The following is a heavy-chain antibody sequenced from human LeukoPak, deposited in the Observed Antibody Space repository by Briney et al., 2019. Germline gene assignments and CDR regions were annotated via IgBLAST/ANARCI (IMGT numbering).Heavy chain of an antibody. V-gene: IGHV3-23*01. CDR3: AKTMGAIDHDY. CDR1: GFTFSGYA. J-gene: IGHJ4*02. CDR2: ISGGGFST. Sequence: GGSLRLSCAASGFTFSGYAMSWVRQAPGKGLEWVSTISGGGFSTYYADSVKGRFTISRDNSKNTLYLQMNSLRVEDTAVYYCAKTMGAIDHDYWGQGTLVTVSS. D-gene: IGHD1-26*01.